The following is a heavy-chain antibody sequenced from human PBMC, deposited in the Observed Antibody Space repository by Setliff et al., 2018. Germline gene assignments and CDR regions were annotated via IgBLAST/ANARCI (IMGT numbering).Heavy chain of an antibody. Sequence: SETLSLTCTVSGGSVSSGSYFWSWIRQPPGKGLEWIGYIHYSGSTSNNPSLKSRVTMSVDTSKNQFSLKLSSVTAADTAIYYCVRGEGGSYLGAYYYYYMDVWGKGTTVTVSS. D-gene: IGHD1-26*01. CDR2: IHYSGST. CDR3: VRGEGGSYLGAYYYYYMDV. J-gene: IGHJ6*03. V-gene: IGHV4-61*01. CDR1: GGSVSSGSYF.